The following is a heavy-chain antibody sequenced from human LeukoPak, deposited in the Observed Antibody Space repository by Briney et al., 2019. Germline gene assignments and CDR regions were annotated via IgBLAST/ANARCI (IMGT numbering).Heavy chain of an antibody. J-gene: IGHJ4*02. CDR2: ISAYNGNT. Sequence: ASVKVSCKASRYTFTSCGISWVRQAPAQGLAWMGWISAYNGNTNYAQKLQGRVTMTTDTSTNTAYMELRSLRSDDTAVYYCARDFREGPVDYWGQGTLVTVSS. V-gene: IGHV1-18*01. CDR1: RYTFTSCG. CDR3: ARDFREGPVDY.